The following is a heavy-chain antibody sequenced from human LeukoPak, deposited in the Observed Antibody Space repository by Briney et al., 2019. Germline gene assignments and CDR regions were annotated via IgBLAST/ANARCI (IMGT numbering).Heavy chain of an antibody. D-gene: IGHD6-13*01. CDR1: GFTFDDYA. V-gene: IGHV3-9*01. CDR2: ISWNSGSI. CDR3: AKSLGPQQPYPQFDY. J-gene: IGHJ4*02. Sequence: GRSLRLSCAASGFTFDDYAMHWVRQAPGKGLEWVSGISWNSGSIGYADSVKGRFTISRDNAKNSLYLQMNSLRAEDTALYYCAKSLGPQQPYPQFDYWGQGTLVTVSS.